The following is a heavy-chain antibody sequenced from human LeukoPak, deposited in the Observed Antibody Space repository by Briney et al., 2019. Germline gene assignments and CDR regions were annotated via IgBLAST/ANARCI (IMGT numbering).Heavy chain of an antibody. CDR2: INPSGSST. J-gene: IGHJ3*02. CDR3: ARDPGAAAGTGADAFDI. Sequence: ASVKVSCKASGYSFTSHYMHWVRQAPGQGLEWLGLINPSGSSTLYAQKFQGRVTMTRDMSTSTVYMELSSLRSEDTAVYYCARDPGAAAGTGADAFDIWGQGTMVTVSS. D-gene: IGHD6-13*01. CDR1: GYSFTSHY. V-gene: IGHV1-46*01.